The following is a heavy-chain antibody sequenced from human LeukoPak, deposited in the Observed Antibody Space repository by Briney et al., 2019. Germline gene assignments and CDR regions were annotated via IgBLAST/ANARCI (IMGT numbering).Heavy chain of an antibody. J-gene: IGHJ3*02. D-gene: IGHD6-13*01. CDR3: ARARGIADAFDI. Sequence: GGSLRLSCAASGFTFSNYVMSWVRQAPGKGLEGVSGISGSGGSTYYADSVKGRFTISRDNSKNTLYLQMNSLRAEDTAVYYCARARGIADAFDIWGQGTMVTVSS. CDR1: GFTFSNYV. V-gene: IGHV3-23*01. CDR2: ISGSGGST.